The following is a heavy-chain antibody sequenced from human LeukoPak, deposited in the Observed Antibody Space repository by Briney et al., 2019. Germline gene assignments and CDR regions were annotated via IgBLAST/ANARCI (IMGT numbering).Heavy chain of an antibody. D-gene: IGHD6-19*01. J-gene: IGHJ4*02. CDR2: IYYSGST. V-gene: IGHV4-59*01. Sequence: KTSETLSLTCTVSGGSISSYYWSWIRQPPGKGLEWIGYIYYSGSTNYNPSLKSRVTISVDTSKNQFSLKLSSVTAADTAVYYCARAASSGWYSQWGQGTLVTVSS. CDR3: ARAASSGWYSQ. CDR1: GGSISSYY.